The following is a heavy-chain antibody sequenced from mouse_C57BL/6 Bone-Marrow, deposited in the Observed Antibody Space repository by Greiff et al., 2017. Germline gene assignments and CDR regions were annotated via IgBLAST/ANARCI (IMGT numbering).Heavy chain of an antibody. D-gene: IGHD1-1*01. CDR3: ARVEFDGSSGDWYFDV. Sequence: QVQLQQSGAELVKPGASVKLSCKASGYTFTSYWMHWVKQRPGRGLEWIGRIDPNSGGTKYNEKFKSKATLTVDTSSSTAYMELHSLTSEDSAVYFCARVEFDGSSGDWYFDVWGTGTTVTVSS. J-gene: IGHJ1*03. CDR2: IDPNSGGT. V-gene: IGHV1-62-3*01. CDR1: GYTFTSYW.